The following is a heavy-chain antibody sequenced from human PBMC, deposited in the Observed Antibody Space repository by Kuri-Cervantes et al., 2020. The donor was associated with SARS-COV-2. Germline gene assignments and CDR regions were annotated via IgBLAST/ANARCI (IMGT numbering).Heavy chain of an antibody. Sequence: GTLSLSCAFYGGSFSGYYWNWIRQTPGKGLEWIGEINHSGSTNYNPSLKSRVTISVDTSKNQFSLKLSSVTAADTAVYYCANLEGYYDISCYHDYWGQGTLVTVSS. CDR2: INHSGST. V-gene: IGHV4-34*01. CDR3: ANLEGYYDISCYHDY. D-gene: IGHD3-22*01. CDR1: GGSFSGYY. J-gene: IGHJ4*02.